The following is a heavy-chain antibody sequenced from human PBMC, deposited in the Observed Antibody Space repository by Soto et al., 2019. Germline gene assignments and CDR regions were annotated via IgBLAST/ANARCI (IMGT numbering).Heavy chain of an antibody. J-gene: IGHJ4*02. D-gene: IGHD1-26*01. CDR3: ARISGIVGASAEAFDY. CDR2: LLPIFGTA. CDR1: GGTFSSYA. Sequence: GASVKVSCKASGGTFSSYAIIWVRQAPGQGLEWMGGLLPIFGTANYAQKFQGRVTITADESTSTAYMELSSLRSEDTAVYYCARISGIVGASAEAFDYWGQGTLVTVSS. V-gene: IGHV1-69*13.